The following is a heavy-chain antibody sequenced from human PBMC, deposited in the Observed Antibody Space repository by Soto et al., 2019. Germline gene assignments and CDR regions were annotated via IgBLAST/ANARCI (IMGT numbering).Heavy chain of an antibody. J-gene: IGHJ6*03. D-gene: IGHD2-15*01. CDR2: ISYDGSNK. V-gene: IGHV3-30*18. CDR1: GFTFSSYG. CDR3: AKDSGICSGGSCYYYYMDV. Sequence: GGSLRLSCAASGFTFSSYGMHWVRQAPGKGLEWVAVISYDGSNKYYADSVKGRFTISRDNSKNTLYLQMNSLRAEDTAVYYCAKDSGICSGGSCYYYYMDVWGKGTTVTVSS.